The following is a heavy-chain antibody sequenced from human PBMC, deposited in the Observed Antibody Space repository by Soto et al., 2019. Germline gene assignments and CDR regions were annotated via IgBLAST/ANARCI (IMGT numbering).Heavy chain of an antibody. Sequence: SETLSLTCTVSGGSISEGYYWGWIRQHPGKGLEWIGSISYSGSTSYNPSLKSRLTISVDRSKSQFSLNLSSVTAADTAVYYCARRDRSGYSYWLDTWGQGTLVTVSS. J-gene: IGHJ5*02. V-gene: IGHV4-31*03. D-gene: IGHD3-22*01. CDR2: ISYSGST. CDR3: ARRDRSGYSYWLDT. CDR1: GGSISEGYY.